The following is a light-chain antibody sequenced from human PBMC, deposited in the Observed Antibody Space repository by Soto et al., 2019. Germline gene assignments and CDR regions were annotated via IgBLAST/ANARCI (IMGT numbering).Light chain of an antibody. CDR1: QSVSSSY. CDR2: GAS. V-gene: IGKV3-20*01. J-gene: IGKJ1*01. Sequence: EIVLTQSPGTLSLSPGERATLSCRASQSVSSSYLAWYQQKPGQAPRLLIYGASSRATGIPDRFSGSGSGXDFTLTISRLEPEDFAVYYCQQYGSSPQTFGQGTKVEIK. CDR3: QQYGSSPQT.